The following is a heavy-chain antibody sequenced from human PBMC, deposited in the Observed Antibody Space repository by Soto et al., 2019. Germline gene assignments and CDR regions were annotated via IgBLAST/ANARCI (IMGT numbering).Heavy chain of an antibody. D-gene: IGHD2-2*01. CDR2: IYYSGTT. CDR3: ARFPFCNSASFFPGGLYWFDP. V-gene: IGHV4-30-4*01. J-gene: IGHJ5*02. Sequence: SETLSLTCSVSGGSISSGDYYWSWIRQPPGKGLEWIGYIYYSGTTYYNPSLESRVTISIDTSNNQFSLKLNSVTAADTAVYYCARFPFCNSASFFPGGLYWFDPWGLGTLVPVSS. CDR1: GGSISSGDYY.